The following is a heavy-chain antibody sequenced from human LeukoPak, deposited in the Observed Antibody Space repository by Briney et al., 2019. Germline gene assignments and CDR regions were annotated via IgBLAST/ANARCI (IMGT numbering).Heavy chain of an antibody. Sequence: ASVKVSCKASGYTFTGYYMNWVRQAPGQGLEWMGWINPNSGGTNYAQKFQGRVTMTRDTSISTAYMELSRLRSDDTAVYYCARPVLKGYDNCGYWGQGTLVTVSS. CDR3: ARPVLKGYDNCGY. CDR2: INPNSGGT. CDR1: GYTFTGYY. J-gene: IGHJ4*02. V-gene: IGHV1-2*02. D-gene: IGHD1-20*01.